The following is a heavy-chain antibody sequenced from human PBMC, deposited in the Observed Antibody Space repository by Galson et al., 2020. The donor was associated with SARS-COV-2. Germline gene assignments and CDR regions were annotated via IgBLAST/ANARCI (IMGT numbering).Heavy chain of an antibody. J-gene: IGHJ6*02. V-gene: IGHV1-69*06. Sequence: SVKVSCKASGGTLDTYAITWVRQAPGQGLEWMGGTIPIFGTPNYAQKFQGRVTITADKSTNTAYMELGSLTSYDTAIYYWARDTSGLDVWGPGTTVPVSS. CDR2: TIPIFGTP. CDR1: GGTLDTYA. CDR3: ARDTSGLDV.